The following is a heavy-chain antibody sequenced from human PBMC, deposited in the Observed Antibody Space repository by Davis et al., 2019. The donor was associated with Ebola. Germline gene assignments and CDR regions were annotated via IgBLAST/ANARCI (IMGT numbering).Heavy chain of an antibody. CDR1: GFTVSSNY. D-gene: IGHD3-10*01. J-gene: IGHJ4*02. CDR3: EDSSGY. V-gene: IGHV3-23*01. Sequence: PGGSLRLSCAASGFTVSSNYMSWVRQAPGKGPEWVSTISAGGGNTYYTDSVKGRFTISRDNSKNTLYLQMSSLRAEDTAVYYCEDSSGYWGQGTLVTVSS. CDR2: ISAGGGNT.